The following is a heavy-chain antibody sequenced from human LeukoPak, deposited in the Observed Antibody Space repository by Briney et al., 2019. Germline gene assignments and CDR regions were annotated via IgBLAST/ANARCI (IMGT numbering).Heavy chain of an antibody. CDR2: ICGGGATS. D-gene: IGHD6-13*01. J-gene: IGHJ3*02. CDR1: GFTFNTYA. CDR3: AKDGSSGIAATADAFDI. V-gene: IGHV3-23*01. Sequence: GGSLRLSCAASGFTFNTYAMSWVRQAPGKGLEWVSAICGGGATSYYADSVEGRFTISRDNSKNTLYLQMNSLRAEDTAIHYCAKDGSSGIAATADAFDIWGQGTMVTVSS.